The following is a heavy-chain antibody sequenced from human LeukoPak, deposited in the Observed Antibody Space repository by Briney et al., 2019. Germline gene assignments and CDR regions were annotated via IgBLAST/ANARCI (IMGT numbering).Heavy chain of an antibody. CDR2: IYSGGST. V-gene: IGHV3-53*01. CDR1: GFTVSSNY. D-gene: IGHD3-3*01. J-gene: IGHJ4*02. Sequence: GGSLRLSCAASGFTVSSNYMSWVRQAPGKGLEWVSVIYSGGSTYYADSVKGRFTISRDNSKNTLYLQMNSLRAEDTAVYYCARTIDDFWSGYYPLDWGQGTLSPSPQ. CDR3: ARTIDDFWSGYYPLD.